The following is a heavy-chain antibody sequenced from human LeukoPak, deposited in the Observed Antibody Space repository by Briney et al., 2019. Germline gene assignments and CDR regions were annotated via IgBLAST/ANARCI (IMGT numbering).Heavy chain of an antibody. V-gene: IGHV1-2*06. Sequence: GASVKVSCKASGYTFTGYYMHWVRQAPGQGLEWMGRINPNSGGTNYAQKFQGRVTMTRDTSISTAYMELSKLRSDDTAVYYCARVSTMVRGVMTFDSWGQGTLVTVSS. CDR2: INPNSGGT. CDR1: GYTFTGYY. D-gene: IGHD3-10*01. CDR3: ARVSTMVRGVMTFDS. J-gene: IGHJ5*01.